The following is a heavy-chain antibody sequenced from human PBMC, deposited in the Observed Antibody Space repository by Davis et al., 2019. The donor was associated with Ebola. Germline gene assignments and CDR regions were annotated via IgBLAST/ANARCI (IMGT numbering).Heavy chain of an antibody. J-gene: IGHJ6*02. D-gene: IGHD1/OR15-1a*01. V-gene: IGHV3-7*03. CDR2: IKQDGSEK. Sequence: GGSLRLSCAASGFTFSSYGMHWVRQAPGKGLEWVANIKQDGSEKYYVDSVKGRFTISRDNAKNSLYLQMNSLRAEDTAVYYCARVSNKFGMDVWGQGTTVTVSS. CDR3: ARVSNKFGMDV. CDR1: GFTFSSYG.